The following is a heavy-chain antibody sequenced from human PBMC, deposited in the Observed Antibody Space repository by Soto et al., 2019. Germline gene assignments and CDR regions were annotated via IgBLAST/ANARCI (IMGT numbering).Heavy chain of an antibody. Sequence: ASVKVSCTASGYTFTSYYMHWVRQAPGQGLEWMGIINPSSGSTNYAQKFQERVTMTRDTSTSTAYMEMSSLTSEDTGVYYCTAKDVTWAAFDFWGQGTPVTVSS. CDR1: GYTFTSYY. CDR2: INPSSGST. D-gene: IGHD1-26*01. CDR3: TAKDVTWAAFDF. J-gene: IGHJ4*02. V-gene: IGHV1-46*01.